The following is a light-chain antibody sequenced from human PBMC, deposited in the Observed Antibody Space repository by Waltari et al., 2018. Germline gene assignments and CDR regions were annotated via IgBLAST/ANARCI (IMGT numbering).Light chain of an antibody. CDR1: SSNIGSNT. V-gene: IGLV1-44*01. CDR3: TTWDDSLNGRV. CDR2: SIN. Sequence: QSVLTQPPSASGTPGQRVTISCSGSSSNIGSNTVNWYQQLPGTAPKLLIYSINQRPSGVPDRFSGSKSDTSASLAISGLQSEDEADYYCTTWDDSLNGRVFGGGTKLT. J-gene: IGLJ3*02.